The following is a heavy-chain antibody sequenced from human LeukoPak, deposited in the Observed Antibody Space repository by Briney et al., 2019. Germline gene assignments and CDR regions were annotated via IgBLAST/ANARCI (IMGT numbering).Heavy chain of an antibody. CDR3: ATGTITTYNY. CDR2: VNPNSGDT. CDR1: GYIFTGYY. V-gene: IGHV1-2*02. J-gene: IGHJ4*02. Sequence: ASVKVSCKASGYIFTGYYIHWVRQAPGQGLESMGWVNPNSGDTSYARNFQGRVTMTRDTSINTAYMELSRLRSDDTAVYYCATGTITTYNYWGQGTLVTVSS. D-gene: IGHD4-11*01.